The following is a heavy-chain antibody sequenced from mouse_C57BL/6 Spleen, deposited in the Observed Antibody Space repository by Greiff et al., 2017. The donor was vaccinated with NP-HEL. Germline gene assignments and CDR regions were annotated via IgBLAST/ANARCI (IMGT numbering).Heavy chain of an antibody. V-gene: IGHV5-9-1*02. CDR3: TRVYSYYFDY. Sequence: EVMLVESGEGLVKPGGSLKLSCAASGFTFSSYAMSWVRQTPEKRLEWVAYISSGGDYIYYADTVKGRFTIYRDNARNPLFLQMSSLKSENTTMYYCTRVYSYYFDYWGQGTTLTVSS. CDR2: ISSGGDYI. J-gene: IGHJ2*01. CDR1: GFTFSSYA. D-gene: IGHD2-12*01.